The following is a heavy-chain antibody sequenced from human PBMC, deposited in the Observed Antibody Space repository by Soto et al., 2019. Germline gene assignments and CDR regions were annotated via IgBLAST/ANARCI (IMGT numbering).Heavy chain of an antibody. CDR3: AKTVIPRSGYLTPYYYYYYGMDV. J-gene: IGHJ6*02. CDR2: ISWNSGSI. V-gene: IGHV3-9*01. D-gene: IGHD3-3*01. CDR1: GFTFDDYA. Sequence: GGSLRLSCAASGFTFDDYAMHWVRQAPGKGLEWVSGISWNSGSIGYADSVKGRFTISRDNAKNSLYLQMNSLRAEDTALYYCAKTVIPRSGYLTPYYYYYYGMDVWGQGTTVTVSS.